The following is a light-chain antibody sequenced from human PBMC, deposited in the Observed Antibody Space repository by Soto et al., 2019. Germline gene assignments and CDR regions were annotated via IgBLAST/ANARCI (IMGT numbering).Light chain of an antibody. CDR1: TSDVGGYNY. J-gene: IGLJ1*01. CDR3: LSKTSTISYV. V-gene: IGLV2-14*01. CDR2: EVS. Sequence: QSALAQPASVSGSPGQSIAISCTGTTSDVGGYNYVSWYQQHPGKVPKLLIHEVSNWPSGVSNRFSGSKPGNTASLTISGLQAEDEADYYCLSKTSTISYVFGTGTKVTVL.